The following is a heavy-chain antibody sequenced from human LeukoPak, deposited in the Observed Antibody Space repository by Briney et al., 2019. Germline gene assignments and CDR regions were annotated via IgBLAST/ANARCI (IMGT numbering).Heavy chain of an antibody. CDR2: ISDHSRDG. Sequence: ASVKVSCKASGYTFTNHGISWVRQAPGQGLEWVGWISDHSRDGHYAQKFQGRVTMTSDTSATTAYMELRSLRSDDTAVYYCARKNSGSKDDAFDIWGQGTMVPVSA. D-gene: IGHD3-10*01. J-gene: IGHJ3*02. CDR1: GYTFTNHG. CDR3: ARKNSGSKDDAFDI. V-gene: IGHV1-18*01.